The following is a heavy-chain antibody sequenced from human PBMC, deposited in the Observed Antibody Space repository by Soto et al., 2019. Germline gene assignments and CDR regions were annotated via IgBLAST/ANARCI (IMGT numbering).Heavy chain of an antibody. J-gene: IGHJ5*02. CDR3: ATSNWFDP. CDR1: GGSISSRGYY. V-gene: IGHV4-39*01. Sequence: SSETLSLTCTVSGGSISSRGYYWGWIRQPPGKGLEWIGTIYYSGSTYYNPSLKSRVTISVDTSKNQFSLKLSPVTAADTAVYYCATSNWFDPWAREPWSPSPQ. CDR2: IYYSGST.